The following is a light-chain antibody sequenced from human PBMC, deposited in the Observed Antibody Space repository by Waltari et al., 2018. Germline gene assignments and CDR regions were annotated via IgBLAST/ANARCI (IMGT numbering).Light chain of an antibody. J-gene: IGKJ4*01. CDR2: AAS. CDR3: QQSNSFPLT. Sequence: DIQMTQSPSSVSASVGDRVTITCRASQDISSRLGWYQQKPGTAPKLLIYAASSLQSGVPSRFSGSGSGTDFTLTISSLQPEDFATYYCQQSNSFPLTFGGGTKVEVK. CDR1: QDISSR. V-gene: IGKV1-12*01.